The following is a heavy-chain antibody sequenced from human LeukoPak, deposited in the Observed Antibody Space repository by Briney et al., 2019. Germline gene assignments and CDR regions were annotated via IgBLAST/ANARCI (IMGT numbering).Heavy chain of an antibody. CDR3: AKDHPSYSSSWEPPSGLFDI. Sequence: GGSLRLSCAASGFTFSSYAMSWVRQAPGKGLEWVSAISGSGGSTYYADSVKGRFTISRDNSKNTLYLQMNSLRAEDTAVYYCAKDHPSYSSSWEPPSGLFDIWGQGTMVTVSS. V-gene: IGHV3-23*01. D-gene: IGHD6-13*01. CDR1: GFTFSSYA. J-gene: IGHJ3*02. CDR2: ISGSGGST.